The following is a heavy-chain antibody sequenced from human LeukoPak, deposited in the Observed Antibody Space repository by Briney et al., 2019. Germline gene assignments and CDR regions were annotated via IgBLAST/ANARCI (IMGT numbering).Heavy chain of an antibody. Sequence: SETLSLTCAVYGGSFSGYYWSWIRQPPGKGLEWIGEINHSGSTNYNPSLKRRVTISVDTSKNQFSLKLSSVTAADTAVYYCARGYWFDPWGQGTLVTVSS. CDR3: ARGYWFDP. J-gene: IGHJ5*02. V-gene: IGHV4-34*01. CDR2: INHSGST. CDR1: GGSFSGYY.